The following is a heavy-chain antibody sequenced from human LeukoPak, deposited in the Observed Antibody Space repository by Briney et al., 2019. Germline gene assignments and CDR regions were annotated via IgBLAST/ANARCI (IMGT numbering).Heavy chain of an antibody. V-gene: IGHV3-43*02. Sequence: GGSLRLSCAASGFTFDDYAMHWVRQAPGKGLEWVSLISGDGGSTYYADSVKGRFTISRDNSKNSLYLQMNSLRTEDTALYYCAEDSRYGSGSYTLPFDYWGQGTLVTVSS. D-gene: IGHD3-10*01. CDR3: AEDSRYGSGSYTLPFDY. CDR2: ISGDGGST. CDR1: GFTFDDYA. J-gene: IGHJ4*02.